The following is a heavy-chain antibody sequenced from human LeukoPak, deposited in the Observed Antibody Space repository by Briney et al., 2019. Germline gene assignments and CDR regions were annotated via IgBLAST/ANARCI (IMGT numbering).Heavy chain of an antibody. J-gene: IGHJ5*02. CDR2: IYYSGST. CDR3: ARSLPSETAMAALWFDP. D-gene: IGHD5-18*01. Sequence: PSETLSLTCTVSGGSISPYYWSWIRQHPGKGLEWIGYIYYSGSTFYNPSLKSRLTISIDTSKNQFSLKVSSVTAADTAVYFCARSLPSETAMAALWFDPWGQGTLVTVSS. V-gene: IGHV4-59*06. CDR1: GGSISPYY.